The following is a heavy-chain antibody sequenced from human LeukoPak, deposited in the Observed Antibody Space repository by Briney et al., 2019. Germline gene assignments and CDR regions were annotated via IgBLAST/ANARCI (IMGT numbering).Heavy chain of an antibody. J-gene: IGHJ5*01. V-gene: IGHV4-59*11. CDR1: GVSITSHF. CDR2: IHYSGST. D-gene: IGHD3-10*01. Sequence: SETLSLTCSVSGVSITSHFWSWVRQAPGKGLEWIAYIHYSGSTTYNAALKSRVTISPDTFKNQWFLKLNSVTAADTAVYYCARLVWLGESPGSWFDSWGQGTLVTVSS. CDR3: ARLVWLGESPGSWFDS.